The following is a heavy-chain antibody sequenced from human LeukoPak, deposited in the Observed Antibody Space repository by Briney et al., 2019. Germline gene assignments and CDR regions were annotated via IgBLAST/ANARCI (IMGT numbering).Heavy chain of an antibody. J-gene: IGHJ4*02. V-gene: IGHV5-51*01. CDR3: GRHMNNLQLWLDY. Sequence: HGESLKISCKASGYSFTSYWIVWVRQTPGKGLEWMGFVYPDDSDTRYNPSFQGQVTISADKSTATAYLHLSDLRASDTAIYYCGRHMNNLQLWLDYWGQGTVVTVSS. CDR1: GYSFTSYW. CDR2: VYPDDSDT. D-gene: IGHD1/OR15-1a*01.